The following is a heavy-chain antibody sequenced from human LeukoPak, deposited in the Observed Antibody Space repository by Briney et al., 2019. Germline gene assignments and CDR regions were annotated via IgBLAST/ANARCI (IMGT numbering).Heavy chain of an antibody. D-gene: IGHD3-22*01. V-gene: IGHV4-59*01. CDR1: GCTISSYN. CDR3: ARDSDYYDSSGYYFDY. CDR2: IYYSGST. Sequence: SETLSLTCTVSGCTISSYNWSWLRQPPGKGLEWFGYIYYSGSTNYNPSLKSRVTISVDTSKNQFSLKLSSVTAADTAVYYCARDSDYYDSSGYYFDYWGQGTLVTVSS. J-gene: IGHJ4*02.